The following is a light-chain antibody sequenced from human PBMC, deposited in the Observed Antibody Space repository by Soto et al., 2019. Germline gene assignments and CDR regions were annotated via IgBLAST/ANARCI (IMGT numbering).Light chain of an antibody. CDR2: SND. J-gene: IGLJ1*01. Sequence: QSVLTQPPSASGTPGQRVTMSCSGSNSNVGTNTVNWYQQLPGTAPKLIMHSNDQRAPGVPDRFSGSKSGTSASLAISGLQSEDEADYYCAAWGDGLYGLYVFGTGTKVTVL. CDR1: NSNVGTNT. CDR3: AAWGDGLYGLYV. V-gene: IGLV1-44*01.